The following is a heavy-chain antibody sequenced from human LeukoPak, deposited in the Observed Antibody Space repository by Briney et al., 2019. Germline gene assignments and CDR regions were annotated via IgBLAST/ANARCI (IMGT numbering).Heavy chain of an antibody. CDR2: ISWDGGST. CDR1: GFTFDDYT. CDR3: AKPPDSSSSYFDY. Sequence: GGSLRLSCAASGFTFDDYTMHWVRQAPGKGLEWVSLISWDGGSTYYADSVKGRFTISRDNSKNSLYLQMNSLRTEDTALYYCAKPPDSSSSYFDYWGQGTLVTISS. D-gene: IGHD6-6*01. J-gene: IGHJ4*02. V-gene: IGHV3-43*01.